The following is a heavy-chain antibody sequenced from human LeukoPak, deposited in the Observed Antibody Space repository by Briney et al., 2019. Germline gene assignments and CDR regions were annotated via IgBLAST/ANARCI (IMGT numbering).Heavy chain of an antibody. CDR1: GFTFSSSW. D-gene: IGHD5-24*01. CDR3: TRRRRDGNDY. V-gene: IGHV3-7*01. CDR2: INEDGSAK. Sequence: GGSLRLSCAASGFTFSSSWMSWVRQAPGKGLEWVANINEDGSAKYYVDSVKGRFTISRDNAKRSLDLQVNSLRAEDTAVYYCTRRRRDGNDYWGQGTLVTVSS. J-gene: IGHJ4*02.